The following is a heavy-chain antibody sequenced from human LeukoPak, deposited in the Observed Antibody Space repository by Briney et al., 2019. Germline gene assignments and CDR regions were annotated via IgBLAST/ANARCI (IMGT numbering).Heavy chain of an antibody. CDR1: GYTFTRYF. D-gene: IGHD3-10*01. CDR3: ARALLRGVSFVDY. J-gene: IGHJ4*02. V-gene: IGHV1-2*02. Sequence: ASVKVSCKASGYTFTRYFMHWVRQAPGQGLEWMGWINPNSGGTDYAQKFQGRVTMTRDTSISTAYMELSRLRSDDTAVYYCARALLRGVSFVDYWGQGTLVTVSS. CDR2: INPNSGGT.